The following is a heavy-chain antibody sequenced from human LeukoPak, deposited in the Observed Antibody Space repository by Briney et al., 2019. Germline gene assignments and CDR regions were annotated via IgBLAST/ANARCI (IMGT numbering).Heavy chain of an antibody. CDR3: ARTEITMIVD. CDR1: GGSISSYY. V-gene: IGHV4-59*08. J-gene: IGHJ4*02. CDR2: IYYSGST. Sequence: SETLSLTCTVSGGSISSYYWSWIRQPPGKGLEWIGYIYYSGSTNYNPSLKSRVTISVDTSKNQFSLKLSSVTAADTAVYYCARTEITMIVDRGQGTLVTVSS. D-gene: IGHD3-22*01.